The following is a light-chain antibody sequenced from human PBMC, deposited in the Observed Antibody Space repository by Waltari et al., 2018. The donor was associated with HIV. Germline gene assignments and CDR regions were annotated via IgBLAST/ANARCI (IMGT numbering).Light chain of an antibody. Sequence: QSVLTQPPSASGTPGQSVTISCSGSGPNIGSNSVYWYQPPPGPTPKLHLCMNNRRPAGVPDRFSGSKYGTSASLAIRGLRSGDEADYYCAAWDDSLSGPVFGGGTKVTVL. V-gene: IGLV1-47*01. CDR1: GPNIGSNS. CDR3: AAWDDSLSGPV. J-gene: IGLJ3*02. CDR2: MNN.